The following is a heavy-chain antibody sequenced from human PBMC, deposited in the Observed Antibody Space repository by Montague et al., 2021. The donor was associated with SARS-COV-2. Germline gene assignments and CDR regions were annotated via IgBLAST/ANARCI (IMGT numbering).Heavy chain of an antibody. D-gene: IGHD3-10*01. CDR3: ARDRPRSYYYDSGTYTWGGYGMDV. CDR2: IHYSGSN. Sequence: SETLSLTCSVFGGSIGSYYWSWLRQPPGKGLEWIGHIHYSGSNTYSPSFKSRVTISIDTSKDQFSLKLSSVTAADTAVYYCARDRPRSYYYDSGTYTWGGYGMDVWGQGTTVAVSS. CDR1: GGSIGSYY. V-gene: IGHV4-59*12. J-gene: IGHJ6*02.